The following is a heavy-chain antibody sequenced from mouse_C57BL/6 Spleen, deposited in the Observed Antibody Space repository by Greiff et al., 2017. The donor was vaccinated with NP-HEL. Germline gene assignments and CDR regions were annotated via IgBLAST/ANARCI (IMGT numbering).Heavy chain of an antibody. CDR3: TRSTATVVAPDFDY. V-gene: IGHV1-15*01. CDR1: GYTFTDYE. J-gene: IGHJ2*01. D-gene: IGHD1-1*01. Sequence: QVQLQQSGAELVRPGASVTLSCKASGYTFTDYEMHWVKQTPVHGLEWIGAIDPETVGSAYNQKLKGKARLTAVKSSSTAYMELRTLTSVDSAVYYCTRSTATVVAPDFDYWGQGTTLTVAS. CDR2: IDPETVGS.